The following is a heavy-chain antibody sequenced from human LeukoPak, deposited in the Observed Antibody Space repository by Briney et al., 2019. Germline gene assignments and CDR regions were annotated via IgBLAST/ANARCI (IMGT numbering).Heavy chain of an antibody. CDR1: GFTFSSYW. J-gene: IGHJ6*03. Sequence: GGSLRLSCAASGFTFSSYWMSWVRQAPGKGLEWVANIKQDGSEKYYVDSVKGRFTISRDNAKNSLYLQMNSLRAEDTAVYYCARVTTNWNSYYYYYMDVWGKGTTVPVSS. D-gene: IGHD1-7*01. CDR2: IKQDGSEK. V-gene: IGHV3-7*01. CDR3: ARVTTNWNSYYYYYMDV.